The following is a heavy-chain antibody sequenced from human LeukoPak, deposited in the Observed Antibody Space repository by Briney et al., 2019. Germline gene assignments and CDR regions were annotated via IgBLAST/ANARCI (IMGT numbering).Heavy chain of an antibody. V-gene: IGHV3-13*01. Sequence: AGGSLRLSCAASGFTFSSYAMSWVRQAPGKGLEWVSAIGTAGDTYYPGSVKGRFTISRENAKNSLYLQMNSLRAGDTAVYYCARGGGDYWGQGTLVTVSS. CDR1: GFTFSSYA. CDR2: IGTAGDT. J-gene: IGHJ4*02. D-gene: IGHD3-3*01. CDR3: ARGGGDY.